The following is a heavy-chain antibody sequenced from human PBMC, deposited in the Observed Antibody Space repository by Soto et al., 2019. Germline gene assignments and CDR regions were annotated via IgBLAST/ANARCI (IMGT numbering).Heavy chain of an antibody. CDR3: AREGCSGGSCYGRYGDAFDI. CDR1: GGSISSGGYY. J-gene: IGHJ3*02. V-gene: IGHV4-31*03. CDR2: IYYSGST. Sequence: SETLSLTCTVSGGSISSGGYYWSWIRQHPGKGLEWIGYIYYSGSTYYNPSLKSRVTISVDTSKNQFSLKLSSVTAADTAVYYCAREGCSGGSCYGRYGDAFDIWGQGTMVTVSS. D-gene: IGHD2-15*01.